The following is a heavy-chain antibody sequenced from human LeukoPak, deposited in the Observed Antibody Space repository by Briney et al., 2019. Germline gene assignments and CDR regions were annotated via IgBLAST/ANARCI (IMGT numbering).Heavy chain of an antibody. J-gene: IGHJ4*02. CDR1: GFTFSNYA. V-gene: IGHV3-23*01. CDR2: ISGSGGST. CDR3: AKPSSGWYTWDY. D-gene: IGHD6-19*01. Sequence: GGTLRLSCAASGFTFSNYAMNWVRQAPGMGLKWVSAISGSGGSTYYADSVKGRFTISRDNSKNTLYLQMNSLRAEDTAVYYCAKPSSGWYTWDYWGQGTLVTVSS.